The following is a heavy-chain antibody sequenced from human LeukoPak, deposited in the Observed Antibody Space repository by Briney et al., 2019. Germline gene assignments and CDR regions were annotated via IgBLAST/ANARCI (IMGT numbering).Heavy chain of an antibody. J-gene: IGHJ4*02. V-gene: IGHV4-59*01. CDR1: GGSISSYY. D-gene: IGHD6-19*01. CDR2: IYYSGST. CDR3: ARVAGLVYFDY. Sequence: SETLSLTCTVSGGSISSYYWSWIRQPPGKGLEWIGYIYYSGSTNYNPSLESRVTISVDTSKNQFSLKLSSVTAADTAVYYCARVAGLVYFDYWGQGTLVTVSS.